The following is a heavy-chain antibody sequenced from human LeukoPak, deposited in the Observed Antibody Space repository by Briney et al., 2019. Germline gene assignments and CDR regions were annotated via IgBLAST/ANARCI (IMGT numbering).Heavy chain of an antibody. CDR2: ISISGSTI. J-gene: IGHJ4*02. Sequence: GGSLRLPCAASGFAFSSYEMNWVRQAPGKGLEWVSYISISGSTIYYADPVKGRFTISRDNAKNSLYLQMNSLRAEGTAVYYCARVGYDWHFDNWGQGTLVTVSS. CDR3: ARVGYDWHFDN. CDR1: GFAFSSYE. V-gene: IGHV3-48*03. D-gene: IGHD3-3*01.